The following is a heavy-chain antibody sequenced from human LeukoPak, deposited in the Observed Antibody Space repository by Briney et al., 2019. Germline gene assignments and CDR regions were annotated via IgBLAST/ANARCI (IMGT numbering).Heavy chain of an antibody. D-gene: IGHD6-19*01. Sequence: GRSLRLSCAASGFTFSSYAMHWVRQAPGKGLEWVSYISSSSSTIYYADSVKGRFTISRDNAKNSLYLQMNSLRAADTAVYYCARDRSYSSGWYGGYWGQGTLVTVSS. J-gene: IGHJ4*02. CDR1: GFTFSSYA. CDR3: ARDRSYSSGWYGGY. CDR2: ISSSSSTI. V-gene: IGHV3-48*01.